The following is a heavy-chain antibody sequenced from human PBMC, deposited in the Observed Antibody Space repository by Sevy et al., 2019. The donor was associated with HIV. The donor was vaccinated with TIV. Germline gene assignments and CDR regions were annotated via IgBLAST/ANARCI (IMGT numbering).Heavy chain of an antibody. D-gene: IGHD1-26*01. CDR1: GFTFINAW. V-gene: IGHV3-15*07. J-gene: IGHJ6*02. CDR3: AWDHDYYYGMSV. Sequence: GGSLRLSCAASGFTFINAWMNWVRQAPGKGLEWVGRIKSEGGGGTIDYAASVKGRFSISRDDSKNTLYLQMNSLKIEDTALYYCAWDHDYYYGMSVWGQGTTVTVSS. CDR2: IKSEGGGGTI.